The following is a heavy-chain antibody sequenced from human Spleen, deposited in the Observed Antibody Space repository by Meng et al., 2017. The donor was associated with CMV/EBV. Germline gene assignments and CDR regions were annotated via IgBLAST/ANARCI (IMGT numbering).Heavy chain of an antibody. D-gene: IGHD6-6*01. V-gene: IGHV3-30-3*02. CDR2: VSNTGTNK. J-gene: IGHJ4*02. Sequence: GGSLRLSCAASGFTFSSFAMHWVRQAPGKGLEWVALVSNTGTNKIYADSVKGRFTISRDNSRNTLYLQMSSLRAEDTAVYYCAKSYTSSSFLDYWGQGTLVTVSS. CDR1: GFTFSSFA. CDR3: AKSYTSSSFLDY.